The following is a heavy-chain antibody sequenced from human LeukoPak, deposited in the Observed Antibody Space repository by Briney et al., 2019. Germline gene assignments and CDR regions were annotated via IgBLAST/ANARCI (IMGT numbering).Heavy chain of an antibody. Sequence: PGGSLRLSYAASGFTFSSYAMSWVRRAPGKGLEWVSAISGSGGSTYYADSVKGRFTISRDNSKNPLYLQMNSLRAEDTAVYYCAKEPGLRAVAGIDYWGQGTLVTVSS. J-gene: IGHJ4*02. CDR3: AKEPGLRAVAGIDY. CDR1: GFTFSSYA. V-gene: IGHV3-23*01. D-gene: IGHD6-13*01. CDR2: ISGSGGST.